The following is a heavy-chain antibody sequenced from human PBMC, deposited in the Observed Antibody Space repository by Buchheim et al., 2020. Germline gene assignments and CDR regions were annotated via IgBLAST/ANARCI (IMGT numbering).Heavy chain of an antibody. V-gene: IGHV3-23*01. J-gene: IGHJ5*02. Sequence: EVQLLESGGGLVQPGGSLRLSCAASGFTFSSYAMSWVRQAPGKGLEWVSAISGSGGSTYYADSVKGRFTISRENSTNTLYLQMNSLRAEDTAVYYCAKSGADIAAAGTVLWFDPWGQGTL. CDR1: GFTFSSYA. CDR2: ISGSGGST. CDR3: AKSGADIAAAGTVLWFDP. D-gene: IGHD6-13*01.